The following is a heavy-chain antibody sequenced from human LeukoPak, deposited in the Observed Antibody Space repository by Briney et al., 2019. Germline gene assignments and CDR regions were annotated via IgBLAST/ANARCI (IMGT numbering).Heavy chain of an antibody. Sequence: SVKVSXKASGGTFSSYAISWMRQAPGQGLEWMGGIIPIFGTANYAQKFRGRVTITTDESTSTAYMELSSLRSEDTAVYYCARTAETIYYYDSSGYEPTFDYWGQGTLVTVSS. D-gene: IGHD3-22*01. CDR1: GGTFSSYA. V-gene: IGHV1-69*05. J-gene: IGHJ4*02. CDR3: ARTAETIYYYDSSGYEPTFDY. CDR2: IIPIFGTA.